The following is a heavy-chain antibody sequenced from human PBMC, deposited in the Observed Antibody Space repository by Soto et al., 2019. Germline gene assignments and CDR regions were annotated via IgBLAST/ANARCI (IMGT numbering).Heavy chain of an antibody. Sequence: SETLSLTCTVSGGSISSYYWSWIRQPPGKGLEWIGYIYYSGSTNYNPSLKSRVTISVDTSKNQFSLKLSSVTAADTAVYYCERDRGGEVDDWGQRTLVTVSS. CDR2: IYYSGST. CDR3: ERDRGGEVDD. D-gene: IGHD2-15*01. V-gene: IGHV4-59*01. J-gene: IGHJ4*02. CDR1: GGSISSYY.